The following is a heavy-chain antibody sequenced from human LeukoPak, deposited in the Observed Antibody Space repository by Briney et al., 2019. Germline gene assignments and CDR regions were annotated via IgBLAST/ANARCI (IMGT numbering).Heavy chain of an antibody. V-gene: IGHV3-11*04. CDR2: ISSSGSTI. D-gene: IGHD4-17*01. Sequence: GGSLRLSCGGSGITFSSYAMSWVRQAPGKGLEWVSYISSSGSTIYYADSVKGRFTISRDNAKNSLYLQMNSLRAEDTAVYYCATEDDYGDYVSWFDPWGQGTLVTVSS. CDR1: GITFSSYA. J-gene: IGHJ5*02. CDR3: ATEDDYGDYVSWFDP.